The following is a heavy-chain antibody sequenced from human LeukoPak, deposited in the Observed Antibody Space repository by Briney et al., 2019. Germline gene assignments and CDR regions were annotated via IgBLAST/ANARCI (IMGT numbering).Heavy chain of an antibody. Sequence: SETLSLTCTVSGGFSSGDYYWSWIRQPPGKGLECIGYIYYSGSTYYNPSLKNRLTISVDTSKNQFSLKLTSVTAADTAVYYCASFYQAYYFDYWGQGTLVTVSS. CDR1: GGFSSGDYY. CDR3: ASFYQAYYFDY. CDR2: IYYSGST. J-gene: IGHJ4*02. D-gene: IGHD2-21*01. V-gene: IGHV4-30-4*01.